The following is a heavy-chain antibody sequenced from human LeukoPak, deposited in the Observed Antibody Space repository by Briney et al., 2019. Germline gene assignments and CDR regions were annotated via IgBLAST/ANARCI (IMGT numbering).Heavy chain of an antibody. D-gene: IGHD3-10*01. V-gene: IGHV3-23*01. Sequence: GGSLRLSCTASGFTFSSYAMSWVRQGPGKGLEWVSGISGSGSSTYSVDSVKGRFTISRDNSKNTLYLQMNSLRAEDTAVYYCASQLGVRGVTSGRGYNYWGQGTLVTVSS. CDR2: ISGSGSST. CDR3: ASQLGVRGVTSGRGYNY. CDR1: GFTFSSYA. J-gene: IGHJ4*02.